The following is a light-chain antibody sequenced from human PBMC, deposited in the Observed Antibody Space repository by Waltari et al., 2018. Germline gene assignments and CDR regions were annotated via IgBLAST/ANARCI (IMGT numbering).Light chain of an antibody. CDR3: QQLNSYLP. V-gene: IGKV1-9*01. J-gene: IGKJ4*01. CDR2: GAS. CDR1: QVIANF. Sequence: QLTQSPSSLSASVGDRVTITCRASQVIANFLAWYQQKPGQAPKLLIYGASTLQTGVPSRFSGSGFGTDFSLTISSLQPEDFAPYYCQQLNSYLPFGGGTKVEIK.